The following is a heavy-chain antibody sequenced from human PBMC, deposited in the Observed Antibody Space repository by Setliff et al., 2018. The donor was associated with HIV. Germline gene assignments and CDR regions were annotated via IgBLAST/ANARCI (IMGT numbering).Heavy chain of an antibody. V-gene: IGHV3-7*01. CDR3: ARGTHIVVVPAAGNWFDP. CDR1: GFTFSSHW. CDR2: IGQDGSEK. J-gene: IGHJ5*02. Sequence: PGGSLRLSCAASGFTFSSHWMSWIRQAPGKGPEWVANIGQDGSEKYYVDSVMGRFTISRDNAKNSLYLQMNSLRAEDTAVYYCARGTHIVVVPAAGNWFDPWGQGTLVTVSS. D-gene: IGHD2-2*01.